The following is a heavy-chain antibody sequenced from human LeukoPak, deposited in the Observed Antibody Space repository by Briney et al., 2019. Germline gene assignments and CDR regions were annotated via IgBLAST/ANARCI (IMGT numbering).Heavy chain of an antibody. CDR1: GGSVSSGGYY. CDR2: IYYSGST. V-gene: IGHV4-31*03. J-gene: IGHJ4*02. Sequence: PSETLSLTCTVSGGSVSSGGYYWSWIRQHPEEGLEWIGYIYYSGSTYYNPSLKSRVTISVDTSKNQFSLKLNSVTAADTALYYCARTSPRSYYYDSDGYSFDNWGQGTLVTVSS. D-gene: IGHD3-22*01. CDR3: ARTSPRSYYYDSDGYSFDN.